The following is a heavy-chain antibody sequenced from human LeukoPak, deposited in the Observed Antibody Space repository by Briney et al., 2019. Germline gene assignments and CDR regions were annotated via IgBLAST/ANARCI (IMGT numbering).Heavy chain of an antibody. CDR3: ARVPGVAATSYYFDY. Sequence: PSETLSLTCTVSGGSISSYSWSWIRQPPGKGLEWIGYIYYSGSTNYNPSLKIRVTISLDTSKNQFSLKRSSVTAADTAVYYCARVPGVAATSYYFDYWGQGTLVTVSS. V-gene: IGHV4-59*01. J-gene: IGHJ4*02. CDR2: IYYSGST. D-gene: IGHD2-15*01. CDR1: GGSISSYS.